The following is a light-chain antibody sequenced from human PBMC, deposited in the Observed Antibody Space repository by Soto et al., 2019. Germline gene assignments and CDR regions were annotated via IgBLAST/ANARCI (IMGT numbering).Light chain of an antibody. V-gene: IGKV3-15*01. CDR2: GAS. CDR3: QQYNNWPPYT. CDR1: QSVSSN. Sequence: EIVMTQSPATLSVSPGERATLSCRASQSVSSNLAWYQQKPGQAPRLLIYGASTRATGIPARFSGSGSGTEFPLTIISLQSEDFALYYCQQYNNWPPYTFGQGTNLEIK. J-gene: IGKJ2*01.